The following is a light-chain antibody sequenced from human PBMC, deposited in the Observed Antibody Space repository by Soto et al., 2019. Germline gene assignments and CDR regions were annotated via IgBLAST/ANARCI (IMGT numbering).Light chain of an antibody. CDR2: GAS. Sequence: VLTQSPASLSSFPGNRVTLAGRASQYINTRLAWYQHRPGQAPRLLIYGASSRATGIPDRFSGSGSATDFTLTISRQEREAFAVYYCQQYGSSPITFGGGTKVDIK. V-gene: IGKV3-20*01. CDR1: QYINTR. J-gene: IGKJ4*01. CDR3: QQYGSSPIT.